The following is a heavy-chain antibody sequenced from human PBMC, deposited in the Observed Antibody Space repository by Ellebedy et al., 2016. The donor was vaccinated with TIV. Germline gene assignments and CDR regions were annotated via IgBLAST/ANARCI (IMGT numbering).Heavy chain of an antibody. CDR2: IEDAGTET. D-gene: IGHD1-1*01. Sequence: GESLKISCAAFGFTFKNYWMTWVRQAPGKGLEWVASIEDAGTETYSVDSAEGRFIISRDNAKNSLYLRINNPRDEDTAVYYCARRGSRYWHFDLWGRGTQVIVSS. CDR3: ARRGSRYWHFDL. V-gene: IGHV3-7*03. CDR1: GFTFKNYW. J-gene: IGHJ2*01.